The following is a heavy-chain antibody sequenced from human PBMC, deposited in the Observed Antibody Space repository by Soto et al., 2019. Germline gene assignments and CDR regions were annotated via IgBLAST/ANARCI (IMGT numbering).Heavy chain of an antibody. CDR2: ISGSGGST. V-gene: IGHV3-23*01. D-gene: IGHD3-10*01. CDR3: ATEGLWFGEIVDRSAFDI. J-gene: IGHJ3*02. Sequence: GRSLRLSCAPSGFTFSSYAMSWVRQAQGKGLEWVSAISGSGGSTYYADSVKGRFTISRDNSKNPLYLQMNSLRAEDTALYSCATEGLWFGEIVDRSAFDIWRQGTMVAVSS. CDR1: GFTFSSYA.